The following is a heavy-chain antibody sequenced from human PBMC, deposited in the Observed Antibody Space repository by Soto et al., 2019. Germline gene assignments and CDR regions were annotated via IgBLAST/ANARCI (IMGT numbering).Heavy chain of an antibody. D-gene: IGHD2-15*01. CDR1: GDSISTVDYF. V-gene: IGHV4-30-4*01. CDR2: IYKSTTT. CDR3: ARGRYCLTGRCFPNWFDS. Sequence: TLSLTCPVSGDSISTVDYFWAWIRQPPGQALEYIGYIYKSTTTYYNPSFESRVAISLDTSKSQFSLTVTSVTAADTAVYFCARGRYCLTGRCFPNWFDSWGQGTLVTVSS. J-gene: IGHJ5*01.